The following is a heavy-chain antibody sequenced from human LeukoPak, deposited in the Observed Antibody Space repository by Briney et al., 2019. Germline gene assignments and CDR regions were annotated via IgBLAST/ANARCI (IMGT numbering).Heavy chain of an antibody. CDR2: IYDSGST. Sequence: PSETLSLTCTVSGGSISSYYWSWLRQTPGKGLEYIGYIYDSGSTNYNPSLKSRVTISVDTSKNQFSLQLSSVTAADTAVYYCASYDSRGDYYFDYWGQGTLVTVSS. J-gene: IGHJ4*02. CDR3: ASYDSRGDYYFDY. CDR1: GGSISSYY. V-gene: IGHV4-59*01. D-gene: IGHD3-22*01.